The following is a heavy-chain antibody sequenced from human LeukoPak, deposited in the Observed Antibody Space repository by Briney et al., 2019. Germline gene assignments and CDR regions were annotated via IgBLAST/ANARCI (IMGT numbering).Heavy chain of an antibody. D-gene: IGHD2-2*02. J-gene: IGHJ5*02. V-gene: IGHV1-69*05. Sequence: GSSVKVSCKASGGTFSSYAISWVRQAPGQGLEWMGGIIPIFGTANYAQKFQGRVTITTDESTSTAYMELSSLRSEDTAVYYCARSGIVVVPAAIPEYAWFDPWGQGTLVTVSS. CDR3: ARSGIVVVPAAIPEYAWFDP. CDR2: IIPIFGTA. CDR1: GGTFSSYA.